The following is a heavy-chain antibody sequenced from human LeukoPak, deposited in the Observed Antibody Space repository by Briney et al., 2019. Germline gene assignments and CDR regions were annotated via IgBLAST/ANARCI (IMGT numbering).Heavy chain of an antibody. V-gene: IGHV4-4*07. D-gene: IGHD2-2*01. CDR3: ARDGDCSSTSCHLFDY. CDR2: IYTSGST. J-gene: IGHJ4*02. CDR1: GDSISSYY. Sequence: SETLSLTCIVSGDSISSYYWSWIRQPAGKGLEWIGRIYTSGSTNYNPSLKSRVTMSVDTSKNQFSLKLSSVTAADTAVYYCARDGDCSSTSCHLFDYWGQGTLVTVSS.